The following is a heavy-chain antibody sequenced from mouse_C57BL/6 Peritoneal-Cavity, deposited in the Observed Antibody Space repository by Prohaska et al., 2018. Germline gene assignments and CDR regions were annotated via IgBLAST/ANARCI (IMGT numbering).Heavy chain of an antibody. CDR1: GYTFTDYY. CDR2: IYPGSGNT. J-gene: IGHJ1*03. Sequence: QIQLQQSGPELVKPGASVKISCKASGYTFTDYYINWVKQRPEQGLEWIGWIYPGSGNTKYNEKFKGKATLTVDTSSSTAYMQLSSLTSEVYAVYFCARKSGYYYGSSGWYFDVWGTGTTVTVS. V-gene: IGHV1-84*01. CDR3: ARKSGYYYGSSGWYFDV. D-gene: IGHD1-1*01.